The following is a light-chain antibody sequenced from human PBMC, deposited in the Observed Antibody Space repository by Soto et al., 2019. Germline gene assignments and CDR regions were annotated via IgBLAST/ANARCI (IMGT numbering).Light chain of an antibody. V-gene: IGLV2-11*01. CDR1: SSDVGGYNY. J-gene: IGLJ2*01. CDR2: DVS. Sequence: QSALTQPRSVSGSPGQSVTISCTGTSSDVGGYNYVSWYQQHPGKAPKLMIYDVSKRPSGVPDRFSGSKSGNTASLTISGLQAEDEADYYCCSYAGSTTDVVFDGGTKLTVL. CDR3: CSYAGSTTDVV.